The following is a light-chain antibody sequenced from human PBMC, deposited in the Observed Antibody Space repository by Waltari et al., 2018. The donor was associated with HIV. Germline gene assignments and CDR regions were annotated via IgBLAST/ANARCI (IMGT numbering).Light chain of an antibody. CDR3: QQPET. CDR2: GAS. CDR1: QTINTN. Sequence: EIVMTQSPATLSLSPGESATLSCRASQTINTNLAWYQQKPGQAPRLLIYGASTTATGIPARFSGSGSGTEFTLTISSLEPEDFAVYYCQQPETFGPGTKVDIK. J-gene: IGKJ3*01. V-gene: IGKV3-15*01.